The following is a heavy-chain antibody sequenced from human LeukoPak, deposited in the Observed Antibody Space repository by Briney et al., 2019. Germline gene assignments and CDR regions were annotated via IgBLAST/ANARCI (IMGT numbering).Heavy chain of an antibody. CDR3: ARVVVVVPAAISRYYMDV. J-gene: IGHJ6*03. CDR1: GFTFSSYG. V-gene: IGHV3-21*04. CDR2: ISGSGSTI. D-gene: IGHD2-2*01. Sequence: PGGSLRLSCAASGFTFSSYGMSWVRQAPGKGLEWVSAISGSGSTIYYADSVKGLFTISRDNAKNSLYLQMNSLRAEDTAVYYCARVVVVVPAAISRYYMDVWGKGTTVTISS.